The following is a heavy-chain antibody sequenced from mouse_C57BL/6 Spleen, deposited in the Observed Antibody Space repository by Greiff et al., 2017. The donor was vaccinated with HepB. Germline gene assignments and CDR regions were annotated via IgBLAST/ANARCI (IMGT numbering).Heavy chain of an antibody. CDR2: INYDGSST. V-gene: IGHV5-16*01. CDR3: ARDPLRYWYFDV. Sequence: EVMLVESEGGLVQPGSSMKLSCTASGFTFSDYYMAWVRQVPEKGLEWVANINYDGSSTYYLDSLKSRFIISRDNAKNILYLQMSSLKSEDTATYYCARDPLRYWYFDVWGTGTTVTVSS. D-gene: IGHD1-1*01. J-gene: IGHJ1*03. CDR1: GFTFSDYY.